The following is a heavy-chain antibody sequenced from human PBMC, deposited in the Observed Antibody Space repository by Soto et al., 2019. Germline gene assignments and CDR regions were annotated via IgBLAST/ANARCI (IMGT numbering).Heavy chain of an antibody. CDR1: NGSVSSGTYS. Sequence: SEPLSLTCTVSNGSVSSGTYSWSWVRQPPGKGLEWIGYIYYSGTTYYTPSLKSRLTMSMDRANDHFSLNLTSVTAADTAVYFCARGHYYYGMDVWGQGITVTVSS. CDR3: ARGHYYYGMDV. V-gene: IGHV4-30-2*01. J-gene: IGHJ6*02. CDR2: IYYSGTT.